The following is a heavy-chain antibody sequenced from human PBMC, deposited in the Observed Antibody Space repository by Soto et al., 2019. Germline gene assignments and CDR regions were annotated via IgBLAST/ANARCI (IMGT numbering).Heavy chain of an antibody. CDR1: GFTFSSYA. J-gene: IGHJ4*02. CDR2: ISYDGSNK. Sequence: QVQLVESGGGVVQPGRSLRLSCAASGFTFSSYAMHWVRQAPGKRLEWVAVISYDGSNKYYADSVKGRFTISRDNSKNTLYLQMNSLRAEDTAVYYCARDLGLRLGELSFPGVYWGQGTLVTVSS. D-gene: IGHD3-16*02. CDR3: ARDLGLRLGELSFPGVY. V-gene: IGHV3-30-3*01.